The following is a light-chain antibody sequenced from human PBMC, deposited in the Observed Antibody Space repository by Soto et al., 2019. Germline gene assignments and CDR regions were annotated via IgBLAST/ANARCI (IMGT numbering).Light chain of an antibody. CDR2: GAS. J-gene: IGKJ5*01. Sequence: EIVLTHSPATLSLSPGERATLSCRASQSVSSYLAWYQQKPGQAPRLLISGASNRATGIPDRFSGSGSGTDFTLTISRLEPEDFALYYCQQYGGSPMTFGQGTRLEI. CDR1: QSVSSY. CDR3: QQYGGSPMT. V-gene: IGKV3-20*01.